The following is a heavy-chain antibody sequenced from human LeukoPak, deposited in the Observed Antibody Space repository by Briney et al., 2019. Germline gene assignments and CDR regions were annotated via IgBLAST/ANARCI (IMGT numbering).Heavy chain of an antibody. Sequence: GGSLRLSCAASGFTVSSNYMSWVRQAPGKGLEWVSVIYSGGSTYYADSVKGRFTISRDNSKNTLYLQMNSLRAEDTAVYYCARGLRTSMVATNWFDPWGQGTLVTVSS. J-gene: IGHJ5*02. CDR3: ARGLRTSMVATNWFDP. D-gene: IGHD5-12*01. V-gene: IGHV3-66*01. CDR2: IYSGGST. CDR1: GFTVSSNY.